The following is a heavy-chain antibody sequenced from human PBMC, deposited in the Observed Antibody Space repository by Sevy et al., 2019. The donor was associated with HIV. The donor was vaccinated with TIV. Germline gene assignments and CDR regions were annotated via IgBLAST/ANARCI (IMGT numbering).Heavy chain of an antibody. Sequence: QLGGSLRLSCAASGFSLTTSDMHWVRQAPCKGLEWVAYVRNDGSNKYYADSVRDRFTISRDSPKNTLYLQMNSLRDEDTAIYYCARGRKTTEEWLEELDYYYGLDVWGQGTTVIVSS. D-gene: IGHD2-8*01. J-gene: IGHJ6*02. V-gene: IGHV3-30*02. CDR3: ARGRKTTEEWLEELDYYYGLDV. CDR2: VRNDGSNK. CDR1: GFSLTTSD.